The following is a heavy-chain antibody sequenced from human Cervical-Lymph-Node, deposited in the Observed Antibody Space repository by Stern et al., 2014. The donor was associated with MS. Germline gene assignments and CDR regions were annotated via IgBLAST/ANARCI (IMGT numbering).Heavy chain of an antibody. J-gene: IGHJ6*02. V-gene: IGHV1-18*01. Sequence: VQLVESGAEVKKPGASVTVSCKASGYTFTSYGVNWVRQAPGQGLEWMGWISAYNGNTDYAQKFQGRVTVTTDTSTTTVYMELRSLRSDDTVFYYCARDSSSSWPLYGMDVWGHGTTVTVSS. CDR3: ARDSSSSWPLYGMDV. CDR1: GYTFTSYG. CDR2: ISAYNGNT. D-gene: IGHD2-2*01.